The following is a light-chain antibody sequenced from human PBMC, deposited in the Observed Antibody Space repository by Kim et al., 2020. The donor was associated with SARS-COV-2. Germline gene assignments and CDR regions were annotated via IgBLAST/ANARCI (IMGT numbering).Light chain of an antibody. CDR1: SIGSKS. V-gene: IGLV3-21*04. CDR2: YDN. CDR3: QVWDSSRDHRVV. J-gene: IGLJ2*01. Sequence: SYELTQPPSVSVAPGKTARITCGGDSIGSKSVHGYQQKPGQAPVLVISYDNDRPSGIPERFSGSNSGNTATLTINRVEAGDEADYYCQVWDSSRDHRVVFGGGTQLTVL.